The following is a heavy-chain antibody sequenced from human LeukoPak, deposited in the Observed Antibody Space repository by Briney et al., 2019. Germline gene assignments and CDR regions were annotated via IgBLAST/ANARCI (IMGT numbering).Heavy chain of an antibody. V-gene: IGHV3-23*01. J-gene: IGHJ4*02. D-gene: IGHD5-12*01. CDR1: GFTFSSAA. Sequence: QPGGSLRLSCAASGFTFSSAAMTWVRQAPGKGLEWVSTITGSDDATYYADSVKGRSTISRDFSRNTVGLQMNSLRTEDTAIYYCAKGPQLYSGYHPDYWGQGTLVTVSS. CDR3: AKGPQLYSGYHPDY. CDR2: ITGSDDAT.